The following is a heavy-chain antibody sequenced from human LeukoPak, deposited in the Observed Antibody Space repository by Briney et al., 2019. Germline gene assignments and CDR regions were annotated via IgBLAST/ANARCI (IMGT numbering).Heavy chain of an antibody. CDR2: ISAYNGNT. D-gene: IGHD1-26*01. J-gene: IGHJ4*02. V-gene: IGHV1-18*01. CDR1: GYTFTSYG. Sequence: GASVKVSCKASGYTFTSYGISWVRQAPGQGLEWMGWISAYNGNTNYAQKLQGRGTMTTDTSTSTAYMELRSLRSDDTAVYYCARLPELVGATPSDYWGQGTLVTVSS. CDR3: ARLPELVGATPSDY.